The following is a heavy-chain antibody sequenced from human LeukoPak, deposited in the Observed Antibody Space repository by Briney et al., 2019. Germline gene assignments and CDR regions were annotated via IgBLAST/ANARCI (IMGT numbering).Heavy chain of an antibody. CDR3: AKEIYSSSSLFDY. CDR1: GFTFSSYG. V-gene: IGHV3-30*18. D-gene: IGHD6-13*01. J-gene: IGHJ4*02. Sequence: PGRSLRLSCAASGFTFSSYGMHWVRQAPGKGLEWVAVISYDGSNKYYADSVKGRFTISRDNSKNTLYLQMNSLRAEDTAVYYCAKEIYSSSSLFDYWGQGTLVTVSS. CDR2: ISYDGSNK.